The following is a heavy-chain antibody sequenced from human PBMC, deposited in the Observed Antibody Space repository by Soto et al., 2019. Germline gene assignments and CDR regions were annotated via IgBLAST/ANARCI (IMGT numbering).Heavy chain of an antibody. CDR1: GFTFSSYA. J-gene: IGHJ3*02. CDR3: TYNWNAAEFDI. CDR2: ISYDGSNK. V-gene: IGHV3-30-3*01. D-gene: IGHD1-20*01. Sequence: GGSLRLSCAASGFTFSSYAMHWVRQAPGKGLEWVAVISYDGSNKYYADSVKGRFTISRDNSKNTLYLQMNSLRAEDTAVYYCTYNWNAAEFDIWCQGTRVSVSS.